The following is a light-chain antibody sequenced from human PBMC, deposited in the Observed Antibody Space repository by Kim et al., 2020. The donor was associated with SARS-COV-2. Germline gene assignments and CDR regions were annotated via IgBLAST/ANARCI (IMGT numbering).Light chain of an antibody. CDR2: DVR. J-gene: IGLJ1*01. V-gene: IGLV2-23*02. CDR1: SSDVGSYNV. CDR3: CSYAGSSSFYV. Sequence: QSALTQPVSVSGSPGQSITISCTGTSSDVGSYNVVSWYQQHPAKAPKLIIYDVRQRPSGISNRFSGSKSGNTASLTISGLQGEDEADYYCCSYAGSSSFYVFGTGTKVTVL.